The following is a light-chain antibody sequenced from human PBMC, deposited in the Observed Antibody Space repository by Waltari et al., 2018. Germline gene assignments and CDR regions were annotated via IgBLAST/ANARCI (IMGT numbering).Light chain of an antibody. CDR3: SSYTTSSAPGV. CDR1: DSDVGAYYF. V-gene: IGLV2-14*01. J-gene: IGLJ1*01. CDR2: EVR. Sequence: QSALTQPASVSGSPGQSITISCSGTDSDVGAYYFVPWYQPPPGKAPHLIIYEVRNRPAGMSNRLSASKSGNTASLTISGLQAEDEADYYCSSYTTSSAPGVFGTGTRVTVL.